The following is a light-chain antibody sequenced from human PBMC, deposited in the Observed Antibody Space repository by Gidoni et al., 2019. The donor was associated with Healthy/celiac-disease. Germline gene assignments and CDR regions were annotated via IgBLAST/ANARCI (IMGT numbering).Light chain of an antibody. CDR1: QSVNSN. Sequence: EIVMTQSPATLSVSPGERATLSCRASQSVNSNLAWYQQKPGQAPRLLIYGASTRATGIPARFSGSGSGTELTLTISSLQSEDFAVYYCQQYNNWLRTFGQGTKVEIK. CDR3: QQYNNWLRT. CDR2: GAS. J-gene: IGKJ1*01. V-gene: IGKV3-15*01.